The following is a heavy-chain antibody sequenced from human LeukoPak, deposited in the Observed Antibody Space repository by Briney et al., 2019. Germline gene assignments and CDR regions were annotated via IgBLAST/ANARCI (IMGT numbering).Heavy chain of an antibody. CDR1: GGSFSGYY. CDR3: ARGDSSGYYPFDY. J-gene: IGHJ4*02. Sequence: SETVSLTCAVYGGSFSGYYCSWIRQPPGKGLEWIGYIYYSGSTNYNPSLKSRVTISVDTSKNQFSLKLSSVTAADTAVYYCARGDSSGYYPFDYWGQGTLDTVSS. D-gene: IGHD3-22*01. V-gene: IGHV4-59*08. CDR2: IYYSGST.